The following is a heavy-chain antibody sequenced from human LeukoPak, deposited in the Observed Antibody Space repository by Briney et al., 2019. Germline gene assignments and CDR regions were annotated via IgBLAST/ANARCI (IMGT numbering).Heavy chain of an antibody. V-gene: IGHV3-48*02. J-gene: IGHJ3*02. CDR1: GFTFSSYS. CDR3: AGNSSGYYPDAFDI. D-gene: IGHD3-22*01. Sequence: GGSLRLSCAASGFTFSSYSMNWVRQAPGKGLEWVSYISSSSSTIYYADSVKGRFTISRDNAKNSLYLQMNSLRDEDTAVYYCAGNSSGYYPDAFDIWGQGTMVTVSS. CDR2: ISSSSSTI.